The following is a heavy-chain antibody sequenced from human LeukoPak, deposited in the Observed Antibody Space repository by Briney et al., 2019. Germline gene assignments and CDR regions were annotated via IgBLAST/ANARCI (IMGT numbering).Heavy chain of an antibody. CDR1: GGSISSYY. J-gene: IGHJ4*02. V-gene: IGHV4-59*01. D-gene: IGHD1-26*01. Sequence: SETLSLTCAVSGGSISSYYWSWIRQPPGKGLEWIGYIYYSGSTNYNPSLKSRVTISVDTSKNQFSLKLSSVTAADTAVYYCAREGGSYFDYWGQGTLVTVSS. CDR3: AREGGSYFDY. CDR2: IYYSGST.